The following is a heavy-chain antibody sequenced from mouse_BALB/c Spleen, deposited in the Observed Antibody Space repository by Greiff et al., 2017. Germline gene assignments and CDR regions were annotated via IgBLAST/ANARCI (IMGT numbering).Heavy chain of an antibody. CDR2: IYPYNGGT. Sequence: VQLQQSGPELVKPGASVKISCKASGYTFTDYNMHWVKQSHGKSLEWIGYIYPYNGGTGYNQKFKSKATLTVDNSSSTAYMELRSLTSEDSAVYYCARNYRSRWFACWGQGTLVTVSA. CDR3: ARNYRSRWFAC. J-gene: IGHJ3*01. CDR1: GYTFTDYN. D-gene: IGHD1-1*01. V-gene: IGHV1S29*02.